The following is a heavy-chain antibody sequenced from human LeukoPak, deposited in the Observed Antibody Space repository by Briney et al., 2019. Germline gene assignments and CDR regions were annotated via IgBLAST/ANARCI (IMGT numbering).Heavy chain of an antibody. J-gene: IGHJ5*02. Sequence: GGSLRLSCAASRFTFSSYGMHWVRQAPGKGLEWVAVISYDGSNKYYADSVKGRFTISRDNSKNTLYLQMNSLRAEDTAVYYCAKGYSSFWWDWFDPWGQGTLVTVSS. CDR1: RFTFSSYG. D-gene: IGHD6-19*01. V-gene: IGHV3-30*18. CDR3: AKGYSSFWWDWFDP. CDR2: ISYDGSNK.